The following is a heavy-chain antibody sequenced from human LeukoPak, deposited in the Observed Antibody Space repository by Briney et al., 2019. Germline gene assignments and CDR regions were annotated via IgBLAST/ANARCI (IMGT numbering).Heavy chain of an antibody. CDR2: IYYSGST. CDR1: GGSISSYY. CDR3: ARVNSLLWFGRIDY. Sequence: PSETLSLTCTVSGGSISSYYWSWIRQPPGKGLEWIGYIYYSGSTNYNPSLKSRVTISVDTSKNQFFLKLSSVTAADTAVYYCARVNSLLWFGRIDYWGQGTLVTVSS. D-gene: IGHD3-10*01. V-gene: IGHV4-59*01. J-gene: IGHJ4*02.